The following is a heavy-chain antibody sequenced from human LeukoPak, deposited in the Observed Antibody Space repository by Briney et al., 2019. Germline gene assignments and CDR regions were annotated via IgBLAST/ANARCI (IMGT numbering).Heavy chain of an antibody. D-gene: IGHD6-13*01. Sequence: ASVKVSCKASGGTFSSYAISWVRQAPGQGLEWMGWISAYNGNTNYAQKLQGRVTMTTDTSTSTAYMELRSLRSDDTAVYYCARDITAAARDYWGQGTLVTVSS. CDR3: ARDITAAARDY. CDR2: ISAYNGNT. CDR1: GGTFSSYA. J-gene: IGHJ4*02. V-gene: IGHV1-18*01.